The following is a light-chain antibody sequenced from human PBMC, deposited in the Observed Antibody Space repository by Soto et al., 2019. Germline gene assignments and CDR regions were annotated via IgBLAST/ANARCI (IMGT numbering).Light chain of an antibody. V-gene: IGKV1-6*01. CDR2: AAS. J-gene: IGKJ1*01. Sequence: AIQMTQSPSSLSAPVGDRVTITCRASHDIRNGLGWYQQEAGRAPKLLIYAASNLHSGVPPRFSGSGSGTDFTLTISSLQPEDFATYYCLQDNNFPWTFGQGTKVDIK. CDR1: HDIRNG. CDR3: LQDNNFPWT.